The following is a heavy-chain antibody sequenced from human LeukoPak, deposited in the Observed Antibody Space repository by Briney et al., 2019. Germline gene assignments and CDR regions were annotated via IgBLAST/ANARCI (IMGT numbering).Heavy chain of an antibody. CDR3: ARYCGGDCYSFDY. J-gene: IGHJ4*02. CDR2: IYHSGST. D-gene: IGHD2-21*02. Sequence: SQTLSLTCAVSGGSISSGGYSWSWLRQPPGKGLEWIGYIYHSGSTYYNPSLKSLVTISVDRSKNQFSLKLSSVTAADTAVYYCARYCGGDCYSFDYWGQGTLVTVSS. CDR1: GGSISSGGYS. V-gene: IGHV4-30-2*01.